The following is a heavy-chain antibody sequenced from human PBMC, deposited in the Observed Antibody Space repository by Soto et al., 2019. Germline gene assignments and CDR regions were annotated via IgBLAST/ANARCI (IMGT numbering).Heavy chain of an antibody. CDR2: IYYSGST. CDR1: GGSISSYY. D-gene: IGHD2-2*02. V-gene: IGHV4-59*01. CDR3: ARYTSTNRHWFDP. Sequence: ASETLSLTCTVSGGSISSYYWSWIRQPPGKGLEWIGYIYYSGSTNYNPSLKSRVTISVDTSKNQFSLKLSSVTAADTAVYYCARYTSTNRHWFDPWGQGTLVTVSS. J-gene: IGHJ5*02.